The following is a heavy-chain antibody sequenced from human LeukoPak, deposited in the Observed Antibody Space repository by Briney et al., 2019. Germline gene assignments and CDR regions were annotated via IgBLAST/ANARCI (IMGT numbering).Heavy chain of an antibody. CDR2: IKSKTDGGTT. J-gene: IGHJ4*02. Sequence: GGSLRLSCATSGFSFSNAWMSWVRQAPGKGLEWVGRIKSKTDGGTTDYAAPVKGRFTISRDDSKNTLYLQMNSLKTDDTAVYYCSTGYFDCTWRSYRYRGENDFWGQGTLVTVSS. CDR3: STGYFDCTWRSYRYRGENDF. D-gene: IGHD3-16*02. CDR1: GFSFSNAW. V-gene: IGHV3-15*01.